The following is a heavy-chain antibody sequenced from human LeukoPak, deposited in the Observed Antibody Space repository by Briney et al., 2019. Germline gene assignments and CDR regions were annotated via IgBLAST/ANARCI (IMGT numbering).Heavy chain of an antibody. CDR3: ARGRGLSTVTTAKGGFGEYYFDY. CDR2: ISYDGSNK. V-gene: IGHV3-30*04. Sequence: PGGSLRLSCAASGFTFSSYAMYWVRQAPGKGLEWVAVISYDGSNKYYADSAKGRFTISRDNSKNTLYLQMNSLRAEDTAVYYCARGRGLSTVTTAKGGFGEYYFDYWGQGTLVTVSS. D-gene: IGHD4-17*01. J-gene: IGHJ4*02. CDR1: GFTFSSYA.